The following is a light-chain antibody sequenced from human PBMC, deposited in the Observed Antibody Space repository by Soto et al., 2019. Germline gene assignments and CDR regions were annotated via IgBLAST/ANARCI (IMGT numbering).Light chain of an antibody. J-gene: IGKJ1*01. V-gene: IGKV3-11*01. Sequence: EIVLTQSPATLSFSPGERAPLSCRASQNISTYLAWYQQRPGQVPRLLIYGVSKRAPAIPPRFSGSGSGTDFTLSVSGLETEDFATYYCQQRTNSPPWTFGQGTKVDI. CDR1: QNISTY. CDR2: GVS. CDR3: QQRTNSPPWT.